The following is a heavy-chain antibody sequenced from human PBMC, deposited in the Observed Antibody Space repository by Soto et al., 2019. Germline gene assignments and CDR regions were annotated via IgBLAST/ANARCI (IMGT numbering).Heavy chain of an antibody. D-gene: IGHD3-22*01. CDR3: ARSYYYDSSGYPNDAFDI. J-gene: IGHJ3*02. V-gene: IGHV4-39*01. CDR1: GCSVTDSIYY. CDR2: IYYSGST. Sequence: SDTLSLTSTVHGCSVTDSIYYRALIRQTPGKGLEWIGSIYYSGSTYYNPSLKSRVTISVDTSKNQFSLKLSSVTAADTAVYYCARSYYYDSSGYPNDAFDIWGQGTMVT.